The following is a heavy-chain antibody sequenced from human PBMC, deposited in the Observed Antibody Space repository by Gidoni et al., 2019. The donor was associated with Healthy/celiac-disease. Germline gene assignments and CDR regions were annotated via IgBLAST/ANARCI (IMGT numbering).Heavy chain of an antibody. V-gene: IGHV3-30*01. Sequence: QVQLVESGGGVVQPGRSLRLSCAASGFTFSSYAMHWVRQAPGKGLEWVAVISYDGSNKYYADSVKGRFTISRDNSKNTLYLQMNSLRAEDTAVYYCARARVATMILDAFDIWGQGTMVTVSS. D-gene: IGHD5-12*01. CDR1: GFTFSSYA. CDR3: ARARVATMILDAFDI. CDR2: ISYDGSNK. J-gene: IGHJ3*02.